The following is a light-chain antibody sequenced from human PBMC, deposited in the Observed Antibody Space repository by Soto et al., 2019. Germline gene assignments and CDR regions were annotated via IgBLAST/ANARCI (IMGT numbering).Light chain of an antibody. V-gene: IGKV3-20*01. CDR3: PEHGRSCT. Sequence: IGLTESPATLSVSPGERATLSCRASQSVSSSYLAWYQKKPRPPPRLLIYGASTRATGIADRFSGGCSWKDFAVICSRLAAEDFVVYRCPEHGRSCTFGQGTKVDIK. CDR1: QSVSSSY. CDR2: GAS. J-gene: IGKJ1*01.